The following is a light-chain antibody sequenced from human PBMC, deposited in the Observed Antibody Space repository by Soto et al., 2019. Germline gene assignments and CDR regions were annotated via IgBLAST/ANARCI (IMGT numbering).Light chain of an antibody. Sequence: QSALTQPASVSGSPGQSITISCTGTSSDLGGYNYVSWYQQHPGKAPKLMIYEVSNRPSGVSNRFSGSKSGNTASLTISGLQAEDEAEYYCSSYTSSSSWVFGGGTKLTVL. CDR1: SSDLGGYNY. V-gene: IGLV2-14*01. CDR3: SSYTSSSSWV. CDR2: EVS. J-gene: IGLJ3*02.